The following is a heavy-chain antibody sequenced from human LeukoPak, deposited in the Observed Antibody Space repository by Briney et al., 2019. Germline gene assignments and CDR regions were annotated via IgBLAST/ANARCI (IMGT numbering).Heavy chain of an antibody. J-gene: IGHJ4*02. V-gene: IGHV3-23*01. CDR1: GFTFSSYG. CDR3: ASRWGGDYLFDY. CDR2: ISGSGGST. D-gene: IGHD4-17*01. Sequence: GGSLRLSCAASGFTFSSYGMSWVRQAPGKGLEWVSGISGSGGSTYYADSVKGRFTISRDNSKNTLYLQMNSLRAEDTAVYYCASRWGGDYLFDYWGQGTLVTVSS.